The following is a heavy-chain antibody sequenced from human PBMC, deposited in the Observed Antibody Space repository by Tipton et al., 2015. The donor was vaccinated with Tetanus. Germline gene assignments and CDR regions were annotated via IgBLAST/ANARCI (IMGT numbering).Heavy chain of an antibody. V-gene: IGHV5-51*01. J-gene: IGHJ5*02. CDR1: GYNFNLYW. Sequence: QLVQSGAEVKKPGESLKISCQGSGYNFNLYWIAWVRQMPGKGLEWMGIIYPGDSDTTYSPSFQGQVTISAAKSISPAYLQWTSLKASDTASYFCARLPKHYSASGSTWGQGTLVTVSS. CDR2: IYPGDSDT. CDR3: ARLPKHYSASGST. D-gene: IGHD3-10*01.